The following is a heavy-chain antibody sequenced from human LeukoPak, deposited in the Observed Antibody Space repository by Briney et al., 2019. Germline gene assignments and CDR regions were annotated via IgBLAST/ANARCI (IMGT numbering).Heavy chain of an antibody. CDR3: ARIYYDSSGTWGWFDP. CDR2: IYYSGST. V-gene: IGHV4-59*01. D-gene: IGHD3-22*01. J-gene: IGHJ5*02. Sequence: SETLSLTCTVSGGSISSYYWSWIRQPPGKGLEWIGYIYYSGSTNYNPSLKSRVTISVDTSKNQFSLKLSSVTAADTAVYYCARIYYDSSGTWGWFDPWGQGTLVSVSS. CDR1: GGSISSYY.